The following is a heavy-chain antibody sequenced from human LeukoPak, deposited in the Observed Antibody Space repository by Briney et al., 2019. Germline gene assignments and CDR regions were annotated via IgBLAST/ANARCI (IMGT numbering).Heavy chain of an antibody. J-gene: IGHJ3*01. CDR1: GGSFSGYY. V-gene: IGHV4-34*01. D-gene: IGHD5-18*01. CDR3: ARDSVDTAMAGQDHFDY. CDR2: INHSGST. Sequence: SETLSLTCAVYGGSFSGYYWSWIRQPPGKGLEWIGEINHSGSTNYNPSLKSRVTISVDTSKNQFSLKLSSVTAADTAVYYCARDSVDTAMAGQDHFDYWGQGTMVTVSS.